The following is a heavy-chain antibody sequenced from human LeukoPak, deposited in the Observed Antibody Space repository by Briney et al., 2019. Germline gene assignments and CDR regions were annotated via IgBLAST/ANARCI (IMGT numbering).Heavy chain of an antibody. CDR3: ARARKSGGITMIRGVKDRGWFDP. V-gene: IGHV3-20*04. J-gene: IGHJ5*02. CDR2: INWNGGST. Sequence: PGGSLRLSCAASGFTFDDYGLSWVRQAPGKGLEWVPTINWNGGSTGYADSVRGRFTISRDNAKNSLYLQMNSLRAEDTAVYYCARARKSGGITMIRGVKDRGWFDPWGQGTLVTVSS. D-gene: IGHD3-10*01. CDR1: GFTFDDYG.